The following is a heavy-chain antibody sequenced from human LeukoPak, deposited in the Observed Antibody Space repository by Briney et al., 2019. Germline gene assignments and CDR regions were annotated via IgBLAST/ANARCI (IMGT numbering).Heavy chain of an antibody. CDR2: IYYIGNT. Sequence: PSETPSLTCTVSGGSISNSDYYWGWIRQPPGKGLEWIGYIYYIGNTNYNPSLKSRVTISVDTSKNQFSLKLTSATAADTAAYYCASMRGYCSRDSCYHFDYWGQGTLVTVSS. V-gene: IGHV4-39*01. CDR3: ASMRGYCSRDSCYHFDY. D-gene: IGHD2-15*01. CDR1: GGSISNSDYY. J-gene: IGHJ4*02.